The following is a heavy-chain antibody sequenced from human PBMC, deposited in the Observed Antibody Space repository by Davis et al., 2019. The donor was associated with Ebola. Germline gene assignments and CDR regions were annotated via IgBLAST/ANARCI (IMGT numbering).Heavy chain of an antibody. Sequence: GESLKLSCTDSVITFSSYAMTWVRQAPGKGLEWVSAISGSGGSTYYADSVKGRFTISRDNSKNTLYLQMNSLRAEDTAVYYCAVGGIAVALFDYWGQGTLVTVSS. CDR2: ISGSGGST. D-gene: IGHD6-19*01. CDR3: AVGGIAVALFDY. J-gene: IGHJ4*02. V-gene: IGHV3-23*01. CDR1: VITFSSYA.